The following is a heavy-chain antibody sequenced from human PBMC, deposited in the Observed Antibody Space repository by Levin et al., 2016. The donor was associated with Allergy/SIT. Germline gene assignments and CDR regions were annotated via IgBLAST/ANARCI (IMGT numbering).Heavy chain of an antibody. D-gene: IGHD3-3*01. CDR1: GFIFSIYA. V-gene: IGHV3-64D*06. J-gene: IGHJ4*02. CDR2: ITGDGARTQST. CDR3: IKDRGGVYRDFDF. Sequence: GGSLRLSCSASGFIFSIYAMHWVRQAPGKGLEYVSGITGDGARTQSTHSADSVRGRFTISRDNSKNTLYLQMSSLRGDDTAMYYCIKDRGGVYRDFDFWGQGTLVTVSS.